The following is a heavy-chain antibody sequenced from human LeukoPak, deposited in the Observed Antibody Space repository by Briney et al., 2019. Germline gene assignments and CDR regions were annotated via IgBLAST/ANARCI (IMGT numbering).Heavy chain of an antibody. J-gene: IGHJ6*02. CDR3: ARHPQFYDILTGRDYGMDV. CDR2: SGST. V-gene: IGHV4-59*08. Sequence: SGSTNYNPSLKSRVTISVDTSKNQFSLKLSSVTAADTAVYYCARHPQFYDILTGRDYGMDVWGQGTTVTVSS. D-gene: IGHD3-9*01.